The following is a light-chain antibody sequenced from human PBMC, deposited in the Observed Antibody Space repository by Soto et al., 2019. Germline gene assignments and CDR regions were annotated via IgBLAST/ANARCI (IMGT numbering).Light chain of an antibody. CDR3: QHRATWPPSVT. CDR2: DAS. CDR1: QGIGST. Sequence: EIVMTQSPATLSVSPGEGATLSCRASQGIGSTLAWYQHKPGQTPRLLIYDASTRATGVPARFSGSGSGTEFTLTIRKLEPEDFAVYYCQHRATWPPSVTFGGGTRV. J-gene: IGKJ4*01. V-gene: IGKV3D-11*03.